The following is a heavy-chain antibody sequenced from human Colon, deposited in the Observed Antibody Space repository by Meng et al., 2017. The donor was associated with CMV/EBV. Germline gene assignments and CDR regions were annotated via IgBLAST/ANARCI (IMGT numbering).Heavy chain of an antibody. Sequence: QVQLHESRPGLVQPSETLSLTCTVSGGSISTYYWSWIRQPAGEGLEWLGRISTNRNTDYNPSLNSRATIWLDTSNNQFSLKLTSVTAADTAVYYCVRGGYSGTQTGGVQEYWGQGTLVTVSS. CDR1: GGSISTYY. D-gene: IGHD5-12*01. CDR2: ISTNRNT. J-gene: IGHJ4*02. V-gene: IGHV4-4*07. CDR3: VRGGYSGTQTGGVQEY.